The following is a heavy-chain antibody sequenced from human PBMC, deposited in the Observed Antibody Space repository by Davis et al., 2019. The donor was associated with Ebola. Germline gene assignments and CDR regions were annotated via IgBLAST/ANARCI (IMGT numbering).Heavy chain of an antibody. Sequence: GESLKISCTASGFTFNNYAMTWVRQAPGKGLEWVSGISSTGANTYYADSVKGRFTMSRDNSKNTLYLQMNSQRVEDTAIYYCAKSPTFTLLRYFDDPGAFDIWGQGTMVTVSS. D-gene: IGHD3-9*01. V-gene: IGHV3-23*01. J-gene: IGHJ3*02. CDR1: GFTFNNYA. CDR3: AKSPTFTLLRYFDDPGAFDI. CDR2: ISSTGANT.